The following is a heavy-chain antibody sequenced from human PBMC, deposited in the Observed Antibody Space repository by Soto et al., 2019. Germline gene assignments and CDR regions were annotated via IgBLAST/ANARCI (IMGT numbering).Heavy chain of an antibody. CDR1: GGTFNNYA. CDR3: AREVTVASYSFDF. D-gene: IGHD5-12*01. J-gene: IGHJ4*02. V-gene: IGHV1-69*13. CDR2: IIPIFNSA. Sequence: SVKVSCKASGGTFNNYALSCVRQAPGQGLEWMGGIIPIFNSANYAQKFQGRVTITADDSTSTAYMELRSLRPDDTAVYYCAREVTVASYSFDFWGQGTLVTVSS.